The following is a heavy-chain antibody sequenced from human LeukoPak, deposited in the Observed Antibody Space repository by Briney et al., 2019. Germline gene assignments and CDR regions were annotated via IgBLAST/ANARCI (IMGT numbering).Heavy chain of an antibody. CDR1: GFTFSSYE. CDR3: ARDLYHDSTGYIPAGDAFDI. V-gene: IGHV3-23*01. J-gene: IGHJ3*02. CDR2: ISGSGGST. Sequence: GGSLRLSCAASGFTFSSYEMNWVRQAPGKGLEWVSAISGSGGSTYYADSVKGRFTISRDNSKNTLYLQMNSLRAEDTAVYYCARDLYHDSTGYIPAGDAFDIWGQGTMVTVSS. D-gene: IGHD3-22*01.